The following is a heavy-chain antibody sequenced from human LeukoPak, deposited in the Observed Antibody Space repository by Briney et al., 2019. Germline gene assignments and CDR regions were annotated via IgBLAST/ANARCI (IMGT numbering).Heavy chain of an antibody. D-gene: IGHD1-26*01. J-gene: IGHJ4*02. CDR3: ARVIVGATGYYFDY. Sequence: SMKVSCKASGGTFSSYAISWVRQAPGQGLEWMGRIIPILGIANYAQKFQGRVTITADKSTSTAYMELSSLRSEDTAVYYCARVIVGATGYYFDYWGQGTLVTVSS. CDR1: GGTFSSYA. V-gene: IGHV1-69*04. CDR2: IIPILGIA.